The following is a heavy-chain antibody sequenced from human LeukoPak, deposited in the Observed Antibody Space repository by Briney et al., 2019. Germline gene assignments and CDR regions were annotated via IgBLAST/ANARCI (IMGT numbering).Heavy chain of an antibody. J-gene: IGHJ4*02. V-gene: IGHV1-2*02. Sequence: ASVTVSCKASGYTFNGYYKHWVRQAPGRGLEWMGWINPNSGGTNYAQKFQGRVTMTRDTSISTAYMELSRLRSDDTAMYYCARSSGWKYNIDYWGQGTLVTVSS. CDR1: GYTFNGYY. D-gene: IGHD6-19*01. CDR3: ARSSGWKYNIDY. CDR2: INPNSGGT.